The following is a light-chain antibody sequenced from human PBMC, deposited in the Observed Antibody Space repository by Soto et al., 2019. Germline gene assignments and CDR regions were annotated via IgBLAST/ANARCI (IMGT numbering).Light chain of an antibody. CDR1: QSLLHSNGYNY. CDR3: MQALQTPNT. J-gene: IGKJ2*01. CDR2: LGS. V-gene: IGKV2-28*01. Sequence: DLVMTQSPLSLPVTPGEPASISCRSSQSLLHSNGYNYLDWYLQKPGQSPQLLIYLGSSRASGVPDRFSGSGSGTDFTLKISRVEAEDVGVYYCMQALQTPNTFGQGTMLEIK.